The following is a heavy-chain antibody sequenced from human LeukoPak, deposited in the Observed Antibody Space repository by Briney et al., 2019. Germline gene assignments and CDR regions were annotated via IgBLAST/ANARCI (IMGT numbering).Heavy chain of an antibody. CDR3: AKDRHWGLDY. J-gene: IGHJ4*02. CDR1: GLTFSSHW. CDR2: ISSSSSTI. D-gene: IGHD7-27*01. V-gene: IGHV3-48*01. Sequence: PGGSLRLSCAAPGLTFSSHWMHWVRQAPGKGLEWVSYISSSSSTIYYADSVKGRFTISRDNSKNTLFLQMNTLRAEDTAVYYCAKDRHWGLDYWGQGALVTVSS.